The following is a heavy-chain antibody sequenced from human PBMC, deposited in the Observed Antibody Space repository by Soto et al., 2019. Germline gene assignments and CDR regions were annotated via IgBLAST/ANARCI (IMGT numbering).Heavy chain of an antibody. CDR2: ISSSSSYI. Sequence: PGGSLRLSCAASGFTFSSYSMNWVRQAPGKGLEWVSSISSSSSYIYYADSVKGRSTISRDNAKNSLYLQMNSLRAEDTAVYYCAREDMIVVVTYAFDIWGQGTMVTVSS. CDR3: AREDMIVVVTYAFDI. CDR1: GFTFSSYS. J-gene: IGHJ3*02. V-gene: IGHV3-21*01. D-gene: IGHD3-22*01.